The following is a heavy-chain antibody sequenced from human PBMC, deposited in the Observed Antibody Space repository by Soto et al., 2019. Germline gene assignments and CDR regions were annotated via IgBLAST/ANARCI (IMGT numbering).Heavy chain of an antibody. CDR2: IYYSGNT. J-gene: IGHJ5*02. Sequence: SETLSLTCTVSGGSITDYYWSWIRQPPGKGLEWIGYIYYSGNTNYNPSVKSRVTISVDTSKNQFSLKLSSVTAADTAVYYCARDLGVGAMHWFDPWGQGTLVTVSS. D-gene: IGHD1-26*01. V-gene: IGHV4-59*01. CDR1: GGSITDYY. CDR3: ARDLGVGAMHWFDP.